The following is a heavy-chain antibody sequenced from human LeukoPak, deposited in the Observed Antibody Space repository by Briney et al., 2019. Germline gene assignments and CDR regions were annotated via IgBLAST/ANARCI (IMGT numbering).Heavy chain of an antibody. J-gene: IGHJ3*02. CDR2: ISGSGGGT. CDR3: AKDRGANDAFDI. V-gene: IGHV3-23*01. CDR1: GFIFSSYA. D-gene: IGHD1-26*01. Sequence: PGGSLRLSCAASGFIFSSYAMSWVRLAPGKGLERVSAISGSGGGTYYADSVKGRFTISRDNSKNTLYLQMNSLRAEDTAVYYCAKDRGANDAFDIWGQGTMVTVSS.